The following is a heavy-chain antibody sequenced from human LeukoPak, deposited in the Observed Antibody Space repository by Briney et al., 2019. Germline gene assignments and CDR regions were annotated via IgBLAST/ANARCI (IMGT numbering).Heavy chain of an antibody. CDR3: GRVGSHSSGFYYLDY. J-gene: IGHJ4*02. CDR2: ISSSGTYV. Sequence: PGGSLRLSCAASGFTFSSYSMNWVRQAPGKGLEWVSSISSSGTYVYYADSVKGRFTISRDNAKNSLSLQMNSLRADDAAVYYCGRVGSHSSGFYYLDYWGQGTLVTVSS. D-gene: IGHD3-22*01. V-gene: IGHV3-21*01. CDR1: GFTFSSYS.